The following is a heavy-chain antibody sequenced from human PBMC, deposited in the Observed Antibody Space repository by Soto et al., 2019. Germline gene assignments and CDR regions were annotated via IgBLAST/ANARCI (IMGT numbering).Heavy chain of an antibody. D-gene: IGHD5-18*01. J-gene: IGHJ6*02. CDR2: NNPNSGGT. CDR1: GYTFTRYY. V-gene: IGHV1-2*02. Sequence: SVKVCCRASGYTFTRYYMHRVRQAPGQGLERMGWNNPNSGGTNYAQKFQGRVTMTRDTSISTAYMELSRLRSEDTAVYYCAREGDTDMVKSLYYYYYGMDVWGQGTTVTVSS. CDR3: AREGDTDMVKSLYYYYYGMDV.